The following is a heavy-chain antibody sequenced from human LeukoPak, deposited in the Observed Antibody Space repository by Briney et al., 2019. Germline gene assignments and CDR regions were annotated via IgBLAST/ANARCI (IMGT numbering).Heavy chain of an antibody. CDR3: ARGGYDSSGYYPLDY. CDR2: ISSSSSYI. D-gene: IGHD3-22*01. J-gene: IGHJ4*02. V-gene: IGHV3-21*01. Sequence: GGSLRLSCEDSGSTFDDYGMSWVRQAPGKGLEWVSSISSSSSYIYYADSVKGRFTISRDNAKNSLYLQMNSLRAEDTAVYYCARGGYDSSGYYPLDYWGQGTLVTVSS. CDR1: GSTFDDYG.